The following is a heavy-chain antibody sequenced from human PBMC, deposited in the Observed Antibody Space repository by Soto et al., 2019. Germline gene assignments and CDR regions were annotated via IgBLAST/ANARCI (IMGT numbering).Heavy chain of an antibody. V-gene: IGHV4-31*03. CDR3: ARNGGTYYDILTGYH. CDR1: GGSISSGGYY. J-gene: IGHJ4*02. CDR2: IYCSEST. D-gene: IGHD3-9*01. Sequence: QVQLQESGPGLVKPSQTLSLTCTVSGGSISSGGYYWSWIRQHPGKGLEWIGYIYCSESTYYNPSLNSRVTLSLDTSKNQFSLNLSSVTAADTAVSYCARNGGTYYDILTGYHWGQGTLVTVSS.